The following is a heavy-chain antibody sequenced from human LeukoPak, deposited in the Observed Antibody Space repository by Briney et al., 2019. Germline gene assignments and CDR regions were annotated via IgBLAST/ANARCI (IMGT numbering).Heavy chain of an antibody. V-gene: IGHV1-2*02. D-gene: IGHD3-22*01. CDR2: INPNSGVT. CDR1: GYTFTGHY. CDR3: ARGGPNYQDTSGYYHPCDY. Sequence: ASVKVSCKASGYTFTGHYMHWVRLAPGQGLEWMGWINPNSGVTNYAQKFQGRVTMTRDTSITTAYMELSSLRSDDTAVYHCARGGPNYQDTSGYYHPCDYWGQGTLVTVSS. J-gene: IGHJ4*02.